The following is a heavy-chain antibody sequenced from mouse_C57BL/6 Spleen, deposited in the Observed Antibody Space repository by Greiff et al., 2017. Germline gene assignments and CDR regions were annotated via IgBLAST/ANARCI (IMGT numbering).Heavy chain of an antibody. D-gene: IGHD1-1*01. CDR2: IYPRSGNT. Sequence: VQLQQSGAELARPGASVKLSCKASGYTFTSYGISWVKQRTGQGLEWIGEIYPRSGNTYYNEKFKGKATLTADKASSTAYMELRSLTSEDSAVYVCARDYGSSYRPWFAYWGQGTLVTVSA. CDR3: ARDYGSSYRPWFAY. V-gene: IGHV1-81*01. J-gene: IGHJ3*01. CDR1: GYTFTSYG.